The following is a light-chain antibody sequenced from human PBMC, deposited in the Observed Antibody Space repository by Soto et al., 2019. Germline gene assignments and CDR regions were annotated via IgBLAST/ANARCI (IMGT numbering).Light chain of an antibody. CDR2: KND. CDR1: STNMGADFD. J-gene: IGLJ2*01. CDR3: QSYDSGLSAVV. Sequence: QSVLTQPPSVSGAPGQRVTISCTGSSTNMGADFDVHWYRQTPGTAPTLLIYKNDDRPSGVPDRFSGSKSGTSASLAISGLQIEDEATYYCQSYDSGLSAVVFGGGTKLTVL. V-gene: IGLV1-40*01.